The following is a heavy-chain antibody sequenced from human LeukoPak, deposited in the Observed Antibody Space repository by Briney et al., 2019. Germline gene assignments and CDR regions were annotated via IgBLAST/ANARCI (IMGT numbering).Heavy chain of an antibody. V-gene: IGHV3-15*01. CDR2: IKSKANGETT. J-gene: IGHJ4*02. Sequence: PGGSLRLSCSASGFTFSDAWMGWVRQAPGKGLEWVGRIKSKANGETTHFAAPVKGRFTISRDDSKNTLYLQMNGLKTEDTAVHYCAWGGDYFDFWGRGTLVTVSS. CDR3: AWGGDYFDF. D-gene: IGHD3-16*01. CDR1: GFTFSDAW.